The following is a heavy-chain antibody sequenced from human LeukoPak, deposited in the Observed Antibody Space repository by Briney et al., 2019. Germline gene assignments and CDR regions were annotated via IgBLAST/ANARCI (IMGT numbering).Heavy chain of an antibody. Sequence: PGGSLRLSCAASGFTFSSYEMNWVRQAPGKGLEWVAVISYDGSKKYYADSVKGRFTISRDNSKSTLYLQMNSLRAEDTAVYYCAKEGSVRQLWYFDYWGQGTLVTVSS. V-gene: IGHV3-30*18. CDR1: GFTFSSYE. CDR2: ISYDGSKK. CDR3: AKEGSVRQLWYFDY. J-gene: IGHJ4*02. D-gene: IGHD5-18*01.